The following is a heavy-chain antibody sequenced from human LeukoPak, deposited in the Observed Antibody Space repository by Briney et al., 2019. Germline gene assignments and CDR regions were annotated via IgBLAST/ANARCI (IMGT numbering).Heavy chain of an antibody. J-gene: IGHJ4*02. Sequence: SETLSLTCTVSGVSIRSSYYYWGWIRQPPGKGLEWIGSIYDSGSTYYNPSLKSRVTISVDTSKNQFSLKLSSVTAADTAVYYCARLRSSGRWGQGTLVTVSS. D-gene: IGHD6-19*01. CDR3: ARLRSSGR. CDR1: GVSIRSSYYY. CDR2: IYDSGST. V-gene: IGHV4-39*07.